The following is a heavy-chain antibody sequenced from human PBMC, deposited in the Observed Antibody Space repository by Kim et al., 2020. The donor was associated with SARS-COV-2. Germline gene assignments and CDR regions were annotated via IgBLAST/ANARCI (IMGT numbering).Heavy chain of an antibody. CDR3: ASSGVGAVGWFDP. V-gene: IGHV4-59*01. CDR1: GGSIRSYY. CDR2: VYHTGNT. D-gene: IGHD1-26*01. Sequence: SETLSLTCSVSGGSIRSYYWTWIRQPPGKRLEWIGYVYHTGNTNYNPSLRSRVTISLDTSEKQFSLTLTSVTAADTAVYYCASSGVGAVGWFDPWGQGTLVTASS. J-gene: IGHJ5*02.